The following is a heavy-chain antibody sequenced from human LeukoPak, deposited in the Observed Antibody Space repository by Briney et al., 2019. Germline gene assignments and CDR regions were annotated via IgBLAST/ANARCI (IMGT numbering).Heavy chain of an antibody. D-gene: IGHD6-13*01. CDR3: ARETAQAAAVDY. Sequence: ASETLSLTCTVSGGSISTYYWNWIRQPPGKGLEWIGYVYYSGRTNYNPSLKSRVTMSVDTSKNQFSLKLSSVTAADTAVYYCARETAQAAAVDYWGQGTLVTVSS. CDR1: GGSISTYY. CDR2: VYYSGRT. V-gene: IGHV4-59*12. J-gene: IGHJ4*02.